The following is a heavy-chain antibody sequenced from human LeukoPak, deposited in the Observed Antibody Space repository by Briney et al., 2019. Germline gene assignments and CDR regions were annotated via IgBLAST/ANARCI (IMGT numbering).Heavy chain of an antibody. CDR1: GYTLSDYY. V-gene: IGHV3-48*02. CDR3: ARESAYAFWY. Sequence: GGSLRLSCAASGYTLSDYYMNWVRQAPGKGLEWVSYISSTSSTMYYADSVKGRFTISRDNAKNSLYLQMDSLRDEDTAVYYCARESAYAFWYWGQGTLVAVSS. D-gene: IGHD3-3*01. CDR2: ISSTSSTM. J-gene: IGHJ4*02.